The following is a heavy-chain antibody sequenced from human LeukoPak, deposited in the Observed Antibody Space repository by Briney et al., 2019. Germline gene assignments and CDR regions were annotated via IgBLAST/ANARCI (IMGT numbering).Heavy chain of an antibody. CDR2: IYTSGST. Sequence: SETLSLTCTVSGGSISSYYWSWIRQPAGKGLEWLGRIYTSGSTNYNPSLKSRVTISVDKSKNQFSLKLSSVTAADTAVYYCAREGDYDFWSGPWDWFDPWGQGTLVTVSS. J-gene: IGHJ5*02. CDR1: GGSISSYY. D-gene: IGHD3-3*01. V-gene: IGHV4-4*07. CDR3: AREGDYDFWSGPWDWFDP.